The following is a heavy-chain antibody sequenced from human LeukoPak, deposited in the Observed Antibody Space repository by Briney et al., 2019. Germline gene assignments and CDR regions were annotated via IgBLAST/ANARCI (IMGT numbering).Heavy chain of an antibody. Sequence: GGSLRLSCVDSGFTFSSYSMNWVRQAPGKGLEWVSSISSSSSYTNYADSVRGRFTISRDNARNSLYLQMNSLRDEDTAVYYCARDRHTAMVYYYYYMDVWGTGTTVTVSS. D-gene: IGHD5-18*01. CDR1: GFTFSSYS. J-gene: IGHJ6*03. CDR2: ISSSSSYT. V-gene: IGHV3-21*04. CDR3: ARDRHTAMVYYYYYMDV.